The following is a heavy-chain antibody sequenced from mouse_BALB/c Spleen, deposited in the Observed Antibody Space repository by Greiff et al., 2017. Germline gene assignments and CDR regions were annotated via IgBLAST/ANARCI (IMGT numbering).Heavy chain of an antibody. J-gene: IGHJ4*01. CDR1: GFTFSSFG. CDR3: AREGDDYNYAMDY. V-gene: IGHV5-17*02. D-gene: IGHD2-4*01. Sequence: EVQRVESGGGLVQPGGSRKLSCAASGFTFSSFGMHWVRQAPEKGLEWVAYISSGSSTIYYADTVKGRFTISRDNPKNTLFLQMTSLRSEDTAMYYCAREGDDYNYAMDYWGQGTSVTVSS. CDR2: ISSGSSTI.